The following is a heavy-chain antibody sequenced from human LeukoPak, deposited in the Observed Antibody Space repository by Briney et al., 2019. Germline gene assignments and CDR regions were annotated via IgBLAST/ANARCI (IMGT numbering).Heavy chain of an antibody. CDR3: AKVRFGEFYFDY. CDR1: GFTFSSYA. J-gene: IGHJ4*02. V-gene: IGHV3-23*01. D-gene: IGHD3-10*01. CDR2: ISGSGGST. Sequence: AGSLSLYCAASGFTFSSYAMSWVRQAPGKGLEWVSAISGSGGSTYYADSVKGRFTISRDNSKNTMYLQMNSLRAEDTAVYYCAKVRFGEFYFDYWGQGTLVTVSS.